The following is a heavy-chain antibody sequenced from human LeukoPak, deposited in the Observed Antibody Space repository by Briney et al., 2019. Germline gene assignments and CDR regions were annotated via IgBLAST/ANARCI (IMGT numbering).Heavy chain of an antibody. CDR3: ARDRGSSSSPWGWFDP. CDR2: IIPIFGTA. V-gene: IGHV1-69*05. J-gene: IGHJ5*02. D-gene: IGHD6-13*01. CDR1: GGTFSSYA. Sequence: GASVKVSCKASGGTFSSYAISWVRQAPGQGLEWMGGIIPIFGTANYAQKFQGRVTITTDESTSTAYMELSSLRSEDTAVYYCARDRGSSSSPWGWFDPWGQGTLVTVSS.